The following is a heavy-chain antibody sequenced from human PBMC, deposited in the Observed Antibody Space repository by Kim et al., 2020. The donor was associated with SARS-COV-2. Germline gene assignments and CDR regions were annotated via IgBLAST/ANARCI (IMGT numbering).Heavy chain of an antibody. J-gene: IGHJ4*02. Sequence: ADSVKGRFTISRDNAKNSLYLQMNSLRAEDTAVYYCARGRAFSSLYYFDYWGQGTLVTVSS. CDR3: ARGRAFSSLYYFDY. V-gene: IGHV3-21*01. D-gene: IGHD2-2*01.